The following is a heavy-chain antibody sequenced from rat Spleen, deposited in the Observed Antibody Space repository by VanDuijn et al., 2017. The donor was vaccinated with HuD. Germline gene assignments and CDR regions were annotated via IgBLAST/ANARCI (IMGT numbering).Heavy chain of an antibody. CDR3: ARRNIGTTWFGY. CDR1: GFIFSNYG. V-gene: IGHV5-25*01. Sequence: EVQLVESGGGLVQPGRSMKLSCAASGFIFSNYGMAWVRQAPKKGLEWVASISYDGGSTYYRDSVKGRFTLSRDNANSTLYLQMDSLRSEDTATYYCARRNIGTTWFGYWGQGTLVTVSS. CDR2: ISYDGGST. J-gene: IGHJ3*01. D-gene: IGHD1-5*01.